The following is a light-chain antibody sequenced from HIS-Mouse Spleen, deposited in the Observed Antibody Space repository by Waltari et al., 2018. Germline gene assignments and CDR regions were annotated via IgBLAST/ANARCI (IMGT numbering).Light chain of an antibody. CDR1: ALSKKY. Sequence: SYELTQPPSVSVSPGQTARITCSGDALSKKYAYRYHQKSGQAPVLVIYEDSKRPSGIPGRFSGSSSGTMATLTISGAQVEDEADYYCYSTDSSGNHRVFGGGTKLTVL. CDR3: YSTDSSGNHRV. CDR2: EDS. J-gene: IGLJ2*01. V-gene: IGLV3-10*01.